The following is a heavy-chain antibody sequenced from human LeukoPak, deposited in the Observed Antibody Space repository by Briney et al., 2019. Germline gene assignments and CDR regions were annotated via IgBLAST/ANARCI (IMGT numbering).Heavy chain of an antibody. CDR1: GFTLSDYA. CDR2: ISRDGSDE. CDR3: AKGYHIYSYVVSFGHY. J-gene: IGHJ4*02. V-gene: IGHV3-30*18. D-gene: IGHD5-18*01. Sequence: PGGSLRLSCEASGFTLSDYAMHWVRQAPGKGLEWLSIISRDGSDENYADSVRGRFTISRDNSKNTLYLQLNSLRAEDTAVYYCAKGYHIYSYVVSFGHYWGQGTLVTVSS.